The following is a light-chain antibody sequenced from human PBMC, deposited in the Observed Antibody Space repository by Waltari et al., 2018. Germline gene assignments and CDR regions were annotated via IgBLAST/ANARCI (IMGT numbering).Light chain of an antibody. J-gene: IGKJ1*01. CDR3: QQYNSYWT. CDR2: KAS. CDR1: QSISSW. Sequence: IQMTQSPSTLSASVGDRVTITCRTSQSISSWVAWYQQKPGKAPKLLIYKASSLESGVPSRFSGSGSGTEFTLTISRLKPDDFATYYCQQYNSYWTFGQGTKVEIK. V-gene: IGKV1-5*03.